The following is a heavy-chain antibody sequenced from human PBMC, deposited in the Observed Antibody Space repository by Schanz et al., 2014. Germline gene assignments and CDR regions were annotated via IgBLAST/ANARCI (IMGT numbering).Heavy chain of an antibody. CDR2: ITAYNGDT. CDR3: ARGGGPEDVFDI. Sequence: QVQLVQSGAEVKKPGSSMKVSCKASGGTFSTYTISWVRQAPGQGLEWMGWITAYNGDTNYALKLQGRVTMTTDTSTGTAYMELRSLRSDDTAVYYCARGGGPEDVFDIWGQGTILTVSS. J-gene: IGHJ3*02. V-gene: IGHV1-18*01. CDR1: GGTFSTYT. D-gene: IGHD5-12*01.